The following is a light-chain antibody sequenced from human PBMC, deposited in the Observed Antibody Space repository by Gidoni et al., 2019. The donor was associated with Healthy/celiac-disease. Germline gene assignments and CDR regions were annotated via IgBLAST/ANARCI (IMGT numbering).Light chain of an antibody. CDR2: DAA. Sequence: DIQMTQSPTSLSASVGDRDTITCQTSQDISNNLNWYQQKPGKAPKLLIYDAANLETGVPSRFSGSGSGTEFTFTISSLQPEDIATYYCQQYDNLPLTFGGGTKVDIK. V-gene: IGKV1-33*01. CDR1: QDISNN. J-gene: IGKJ4*01. CDR3: QQYDNLPLT.